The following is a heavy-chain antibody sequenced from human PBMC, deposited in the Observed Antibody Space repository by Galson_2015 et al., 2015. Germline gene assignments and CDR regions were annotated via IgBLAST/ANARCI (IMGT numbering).Heavy chain of an antibody. CDR3: ARATRGQLWTLDY. CDR1: GFTLSSYG. V-gene: IGHV3-33*01. CDR2: IWYDGSNK. J-gene: IGHJ4*02. Sequence: SLRLSCAASGFTLSSYGMHWVRQAPGKGLEWVAVIWYDGSNKYYADSVKGRFTISRDNSKNTLYLQMNSLRAEDTAVYYCARATRGQLWTLDYWGQGTLVTVSS. D-gene: IGHD5-18*01.